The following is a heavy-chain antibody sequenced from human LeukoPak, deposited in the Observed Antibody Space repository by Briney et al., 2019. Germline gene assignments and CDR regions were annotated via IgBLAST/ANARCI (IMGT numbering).Heavy chain of an antibody. CDR3: ARGGYHYAMGV. Sequence: SETLSLTCSVSGDSISSYYWSWLRQPPGKGLEWIGYIFYTGSTDYNPSVRTRVTISLDASKNEVSLKVSSVTAADTAVYYCARGGYHYAMGVWGQGTTVTVSS. CDR1: GDSISSYY. CDR2: IFYTGST. V-gene: IGHV4-59*01. J-gene: IGHJ6*02.